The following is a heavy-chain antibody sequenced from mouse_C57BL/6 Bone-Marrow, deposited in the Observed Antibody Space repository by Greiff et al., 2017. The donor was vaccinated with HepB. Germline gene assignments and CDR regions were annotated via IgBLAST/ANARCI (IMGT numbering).Heavy chain of an antibody. CDR1: GYSFTGYF. J-gene: IGHJ3*01. Sequence: EVQLQESGPELVKPGDSVKISCKASGYSFTGYFMNWVMQSHGKSLEWIGRINPYNGDTFYNQKFKGKATLTVDKSSSTAHMELRSLTSEDSAVYYCARNGYYSWFAYWGQGTLVTVSA. V-gene: IGHV1-20*01. CDR3: ARNGYYSWFAY. D-gene: IGHD2-3*01. CDR2: INPYNGDT.